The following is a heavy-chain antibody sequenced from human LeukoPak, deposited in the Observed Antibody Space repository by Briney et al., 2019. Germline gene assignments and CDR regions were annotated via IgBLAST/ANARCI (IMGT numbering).Heavy chain of an antibody. CDR1: GNTLTDLS. CDR2: FDPEDAEI. D-gene: IGHD2-15*01. V-gene: IGHV1-24*01. CDR3: AAEGQWSLVHYFNS. J-gene: IGHJ4*02. Sequence: ASVKVSCKVSGNTLTDLSIHWVRQAPGKGLDWMGGFDPEDAEIIYAEKFQDRVTMTGDPSTDTAYLELSSLRSGDTAVYYCAAEGQWSLVHYFNSWGQGTLVTVSS.